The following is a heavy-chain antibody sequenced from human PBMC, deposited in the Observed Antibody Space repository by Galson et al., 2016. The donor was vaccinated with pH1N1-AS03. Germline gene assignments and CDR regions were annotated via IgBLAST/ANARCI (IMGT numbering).Heavy chain of an antibody. Sequence: QSGAEVKKPGESLRISCKGSGYPFTSYWINWVRQMPGKGLEWIGRIDPSDSYLNYSPAFEGRVTTSSDKSTTTAYLQWNDLKSADTAVYFCATGHYYSWLYRDAFDTWGQGTRVTVSS. D-gene: IGHD3-10*01. V-gene: IGHV5-10-1*01. J-gene: IGHJ3*02. CDR3: ATGHYYSWLYRDAFDT. CDR1: GYPFTSYW. CDR2: IDPSDSYL.